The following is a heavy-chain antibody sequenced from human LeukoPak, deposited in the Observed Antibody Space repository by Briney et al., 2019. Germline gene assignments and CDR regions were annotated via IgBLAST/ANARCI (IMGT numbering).Heavy chain of an antibody. CDR3: ARDVHYYGFWSGGNDVDY. CDR1: GFTFSSYW. D-gene: IGHD3-3*01. CDR2: IKQDGSEK. J-gene: IGHJ4*02. V-gene: IGHV3-7*01. Sequence: PGGSLRLSCAASGFTFSSYWMSWVRQAPGKGLEWVANIKQDGSEKYYVDSVKGRFTISRDNAKNSLYLQMNSLRAEDTAVYYCARDVHYYGFWSGGNDVDYWGQGTLVTVSS.